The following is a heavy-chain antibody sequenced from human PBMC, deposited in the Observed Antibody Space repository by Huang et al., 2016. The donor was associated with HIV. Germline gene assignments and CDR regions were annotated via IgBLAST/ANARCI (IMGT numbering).Heavy chain of an antibody. CDR1: NYNFGSHG. J-gene: IGHJ6*03. Sequence: QVQLVQSGAEVKKPGASVKVSCEASNYNFGSHGISWVRQAPGQGLEWMGWISVYNGDTKDAQKFQGRGTMTRETATRTAYMELTSLRFDDTAVYYCARSGFGVVITTTLDYYYMDVWGTGTTVTVSS. V-gene: IGHV1-18*01. D-gene: IGHD3-3*01. CDR3: ARSGFGVVITTTLDYYYMDV. CDR2: ISVYNGDT.